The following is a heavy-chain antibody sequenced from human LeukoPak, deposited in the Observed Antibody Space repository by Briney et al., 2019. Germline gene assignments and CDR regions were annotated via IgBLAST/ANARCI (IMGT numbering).Heavy chain of an antibody. CDR1: GYTFTSYG. Sequence: ASVKVSCKASGYTFTSYGISWVRQAPGQGLERMGWISAYNGNTDYAQKFQGRATMTTDTSTSTAYMELRSLRSDDTAMYYCARVVGLNEWEPHYWGQGTLVTVSS. J-gene: IGHJ4*02. CDR3: ARVVGLNEWEPHY. V-gene: IGHV1-18*01. D-gene: IGHD1-26*01. CDR2: ISAYNGNT.